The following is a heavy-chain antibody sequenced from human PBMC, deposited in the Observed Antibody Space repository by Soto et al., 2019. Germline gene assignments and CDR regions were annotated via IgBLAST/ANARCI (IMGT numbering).Heavy chain of an antibody. J-gene: IGHJ3*02. CDR3: AKATATGGGAFEI. CDR1: GFICSSYD. Sequence: PGGSLRLSCAVSGFICSSYDMSWVRQAPGKGLEWVSTILVGGSTHYEDSVKGRFTISRDTSKNTVYLQMNSLTAGDTAVYYCAKATATGGGAFEISGQGTMVTVSS. V-gene: IGHV3-23*01. D-gene: IGHD2-8*02. CDR2: ILVGGST.